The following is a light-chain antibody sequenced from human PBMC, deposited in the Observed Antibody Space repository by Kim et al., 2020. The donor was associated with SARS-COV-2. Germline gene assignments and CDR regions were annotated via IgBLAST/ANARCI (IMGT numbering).Light chain of an antibody. Sequence: TVLSQSPGTLSLSPGERATLSCWASESITSSYLSWYQHKPGQAPRLLIYAASSRAAGIPDRFSGSGSGTDFTLTISRLEPEDVAVYYCHQSSSSVWTFGQGTKVDIK. CDR1: ESITSSY. CDR2: AAS. J-gene: IGKJ1*01. CDR3: HQSSSSVWT. V-gene: IGKV3-20*01.